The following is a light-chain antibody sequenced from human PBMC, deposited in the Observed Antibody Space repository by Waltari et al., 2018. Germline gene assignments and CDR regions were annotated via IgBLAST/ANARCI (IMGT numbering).Light chain of an antibody. CDR3: LSYDSSLSAFV. CDR2: RTI. V-gene: IGLV1-40*01. J-gene: IGLJ3*02. CDR1: TPQTGADSD. Sequence: QSVSPQPPSVSGAPGQRVTLPCTASTPQTGADSDVSWYQTLPGPAPRLPIFRTINRPSVVPDPFSGSKSGNSAALTITGLHAEDEANYFCLSYDSSLSAFVFGGGTKLTV.